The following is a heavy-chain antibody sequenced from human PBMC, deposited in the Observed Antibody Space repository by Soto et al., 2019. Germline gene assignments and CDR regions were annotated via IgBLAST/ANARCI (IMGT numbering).Heavy chain of an antibody. CDR3: AREPPRANAFDI. CDR2: ISYDGSNK. V-gene: IGHV3-30*03. CDR1: GFTFSSYS. J-gene: IGHJ3*02. Sequence: VQLVESGGGLVKPGGSLRLSCAASGFTFSSYSMNWVRQAPGKGLEWVAVISYDGSNKYYADSVKGRFTISRDNSKNTLYLQMNSLRAEDTAVYYCAREPPRANAFDIWGQGTMVTVSS.